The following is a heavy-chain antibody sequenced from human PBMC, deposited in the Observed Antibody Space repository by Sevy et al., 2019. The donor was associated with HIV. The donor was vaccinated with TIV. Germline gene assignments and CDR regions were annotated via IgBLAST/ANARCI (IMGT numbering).Heavy chain of an antibody. V-gene: IGHV3-15*01. CDR3: STDPIIVLLVTDGMDV. J-gene: IGHJ6*02. CDR2: IKARADGGTA. Sequence: GGSLRLSCTASGFTFTYAWMSWVRQAPGKGLEWVGRIKARADGGTADYAAPVKGRFTISRDDSKNTLYLQMNSLKIEDTAVYYCSTDPIIVLLVTDGMDVWGQGTTVTISS. CDR1: GFTFTYAW. D-gene: IGHD2-8*01.